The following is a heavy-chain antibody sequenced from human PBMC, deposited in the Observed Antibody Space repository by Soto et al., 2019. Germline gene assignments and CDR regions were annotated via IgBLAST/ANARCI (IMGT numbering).Heavy chain of an antibody. D-gene: IGHD6-19*01. Sequence: SVKLSCEASGGTYKCCSICSVRQDTGQGLEWKGGIIPIFGTANYAQKFQGRVTITADESTSTAYMELSSLRSEDTAVYYCATQTWLGHATKFDYWGQGTLVTSPQ. J-gene: IGHJ4*02. CDR2: IIPIFGTA. CDR1: GGTYKCCS. V-gene: IGHV1-69*13. CDR3: ATQTWLGHATKFDY.